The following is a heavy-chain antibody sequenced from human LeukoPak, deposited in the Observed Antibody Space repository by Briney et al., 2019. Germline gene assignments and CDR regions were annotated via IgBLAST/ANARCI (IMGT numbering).Heavy chain of an antibody. CDR3: AKDSSGSYPTSHFDY. CDR1: GFTVSSNY. CDR2: ISGSGGST. D-gene: IGHD1-26*01. J-gene: IGHJ4*02. Sequence: GGSLRLSCAASGFTVSSNYMTWVRQAPGKGLEWVSAISGSGGSTYYADSVKGRFTISRDNSKNTLYLQMNSLRAEDTAVYYCAKDSSGSYPTSHFDYWGQGTLVTVSS. V-gene: IGHV3-23*01.